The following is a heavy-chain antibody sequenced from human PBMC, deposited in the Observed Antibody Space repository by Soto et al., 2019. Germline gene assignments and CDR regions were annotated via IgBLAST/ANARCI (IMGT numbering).Heavy chain of an antibody. D-gene: IGHD2-15*01. CDR2: ISSGSSTI. V-gene: IGHV3-48*02. Sequence: GGSLRLSCAASGFTFSSYAMSWVRQAPGKGLEWLSHISSGSSTIYYASSVEGRFTISRDNAKNLLYLQMSSLRDEDTAVYYCARNIKHDYWGQETLVTVSS. CDR1: GFTFSSYA. CDR3: ARNIKHDY. J-gene: IGHJ4*02.